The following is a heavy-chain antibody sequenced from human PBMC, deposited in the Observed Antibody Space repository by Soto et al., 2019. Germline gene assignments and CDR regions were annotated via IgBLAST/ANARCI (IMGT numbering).Heavy chain of an antibody. V-gene: IGHV4-59*01. CDR3: ARSSTGVGENY. D-gene: IGHD2-2*01. J-gene: IGHJ4*02. CDR2: IYYSGST. Sequence: SETLSLTCTVSGGSISSDYWSWIRQTPGKGLEWIEYIYYSGSTTYNPSLKSRVTISVDTSKNKFSLKLSSVTAADTAVHYCARSSTGVGENYWGQGILVTVSS. CDR1: GGSISSDY.